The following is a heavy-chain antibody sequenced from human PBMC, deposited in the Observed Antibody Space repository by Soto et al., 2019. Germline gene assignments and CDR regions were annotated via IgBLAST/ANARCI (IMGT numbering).Heavy chain of an antibody. CDR2: ISYDENHK. V-gene: IGHV3-30*18. CDR1: GFSFSYYG. CDR3: AKDGYDGGSIPGWFVP. Sequence: QVHLVESGGGVVQPGRSLRLSSADCGFSFSYYGMHWLRQAPGKGLEWVAFISYDENHKYYADSVKGRFTISRDNSNNTLFLQMSSLRAEDTATYYCAKDGYDGGSIPGWFVPWGQGTLVSVSS. J-gene: IGHJ5*02. D-gene: IGHD2-21*01.